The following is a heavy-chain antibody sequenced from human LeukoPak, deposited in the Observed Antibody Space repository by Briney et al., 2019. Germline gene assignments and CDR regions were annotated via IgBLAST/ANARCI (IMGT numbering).Heavy chain of an antibody. D-gene: IGHD5-24*01. CDR2: IYYSGSA. Sequence: PSETLSLTCAVYGGSFSGYYWGWIRQPPGKGLEWIGSIYYSGSAYYNPSLKSRVSISVDTSKNQFSLKLRSVTAADTAVYYCASPMAWAHNRRDSDYWGLGTLVTVSS. CDR1: GGSFSGYY. J-gene: IGHJ4*02. CDR3: ASPMAWAHNRRDSDY. V-gene: IGHV4-34*01.